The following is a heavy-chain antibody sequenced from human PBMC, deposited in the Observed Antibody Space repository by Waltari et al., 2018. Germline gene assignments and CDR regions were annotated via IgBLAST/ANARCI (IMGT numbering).Heavy chain of an antibody. Sequence: QVQLVQSGAEVKKPGSSVKVSCKASGGTFSSYAISWVRQAPGQGLEWMGGTIPIFGTANDAEKCQSRVTITTDDCTSTAYMELSSLGSEDTAVYYCVREVEEDSTHRNWFDPWGQGTLVTVSS. CDR1: GGTFSSYA. J-gene: IGHJ5*02. CDR3: VREVEEDSTHRNWFDP. D-gene: IGHD3-22*01. CDR2: TIPIFGTA. V-gene: IGHV1-69*05.